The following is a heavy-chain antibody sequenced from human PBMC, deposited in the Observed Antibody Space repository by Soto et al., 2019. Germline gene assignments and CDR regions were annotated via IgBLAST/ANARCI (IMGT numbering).Heavy chain of an antibody. J-gene: IGHJ4*02. CDR2: ISAYNGNT. V-gene: IGHV1-18*04. D-gene: IGHD6-19*01. CDR3: ATSRASIAVAGETEYYFDY. Sequence: ASVKVSCKASGYTFTSYGISWVRQAPGQGLEWMGWISAYNGNTNYAQKFQGWVTMTRDTSISTAYMELSRLRSDDTAVYYCATSRASIAVAGETEYYFDYWGQGTLVTVSS. CDR1: GYTFTSYG.